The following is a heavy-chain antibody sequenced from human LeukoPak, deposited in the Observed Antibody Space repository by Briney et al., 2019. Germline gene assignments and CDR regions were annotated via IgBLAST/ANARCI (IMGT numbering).Heavy chain of an antibody. J-gene: IGHJ4*02. CDR1: GFTFSSYE. CDR2: ISSSGSTI. Sequence: GGSLRLSCAASGFTFSSYEMNWVRQAPGKGLEWVSYISSSGSTIYYADSVKGRFTISRDNAKNSLYLQMNSLRVEDTAFYYCARGFRNGPFDCWGQGTLVTVSS. V-gene: IGHV3-48*03. CDR3: ARGFRNGPFDC. D-gene: IGHD2-8*01.